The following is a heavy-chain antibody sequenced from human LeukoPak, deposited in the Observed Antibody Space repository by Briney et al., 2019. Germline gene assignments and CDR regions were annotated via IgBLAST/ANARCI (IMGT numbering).Heavy chain of an antibody. CDR3: ARSGRSWYDWSDP. CDR2: ISDYNSNR. V-gene: IGHV1-18*01. Sequence: ASVKVSCKASGYTFSNYGINWLRQAPGQGLGWMGWISDYNSNRNYVQKFQGRFTLTADTSSSTAYMELRSLTSDDTATYYCARSGRSWYDWSDPWGQGTQVTVSA. CDR1: GYTFSNYG. J-gene: IGHJ5*02. D-gene: IGHD6-13*01.